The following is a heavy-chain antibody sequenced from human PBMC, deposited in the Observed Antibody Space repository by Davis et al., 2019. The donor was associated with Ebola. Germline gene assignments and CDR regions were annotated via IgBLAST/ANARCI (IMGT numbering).Heavy chain of an antibody. CDR1: GGSISTYY. J-gene: IGHJ5*02. D-gene: IGHD4/OR15-4a*01. Sequence: PSETLSLTCTVSGGSISTYYWNWIRQPPGKGLEWIGYIYYSGITNYNPSLKSRVTMSVATSKNQFSLKLSSVTAADTAVYYCARRVEMTIGGIYNWLDPWGQGTLVTVSS. V-gene: IGHV4-59*08. CDR3: ARRVEMTIGGIYNWLDP. CDR2: IYYSGIT.